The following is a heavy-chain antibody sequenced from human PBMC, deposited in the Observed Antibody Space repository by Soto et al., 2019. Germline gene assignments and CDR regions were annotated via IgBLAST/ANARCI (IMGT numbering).Heavy chain of an antibody. Sequence: QVQLQQWGAGLLKPSDTLSLACAVYGGSFSAYYWSWIRQAPGKGLEFIGEIDHSGSPRYNPSIQRRVTMSVDTSKTQISLTLSSVTAVDTAVYYCARVRKKRHFYNYGLDVWGQGTAVTVSS. J-gene: IGHJ6*02. CDR2: IDHSGSP. V-gene: IGHV4-34*02. CDR3: ARVRKKRHFYNYGLDV. CDR1: GGSFSAYY.